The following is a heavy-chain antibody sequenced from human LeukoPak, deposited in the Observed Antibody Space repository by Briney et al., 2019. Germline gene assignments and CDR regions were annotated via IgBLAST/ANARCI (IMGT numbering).Heavy chain of an antibody. V-gene: IGHV4-59*01. CDR1: GGSISSYY. CDR2: IYYSGST. D-gene: IGHD3-22*01. J-gene: IGHJ4*02. Sequence: SETLSLTCTVSGGSISSYYWSWIRQPPEKGLEWIGDIYYSGSTNYNPSLKSRVTISVDTSKNQFSLKLSSVTAADTAVYYCARLGYYYDTSGYFFDYWGQGTLVTVSS. CDR3: ARLGYYYDTSGYFFDY.